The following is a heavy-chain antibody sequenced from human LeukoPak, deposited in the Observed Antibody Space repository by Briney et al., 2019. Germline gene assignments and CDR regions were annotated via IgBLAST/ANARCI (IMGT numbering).Heavy chain of an antibody. CDR1: GYTFTSYG. CDR2: ISAYNGNT. Sequence: GASVKVSCKASGYTFTSYGISWVRQAPGQGLEWMGWISAYNGNTNYAQKPQGRVTMTTDTSTSTAYMELRSLRSDDTAVYYCARDRRVYSSSWYEYGYWGQGTLVTVSS. CDR3: ARDRRVYSSSWYEYGY. J-gene: IGHJ4*02. D-gene: IGHD6-13*01. V-gene: IGHV1-18*01.